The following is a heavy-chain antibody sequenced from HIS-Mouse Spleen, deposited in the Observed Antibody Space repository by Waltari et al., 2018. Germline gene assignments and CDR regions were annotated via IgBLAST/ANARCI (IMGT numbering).Heavy chain of an antibody. CDR2: MNPNSGNT. V-gene: IGHV1-8*01. CDR1: GYTFTRDD. J-gene: IGHJ4*02. CDR3: ARGHDYSNYFDY. Sequence: QVQLVQSGAEVTKPGASVKVSCKASGYTFTRDDINWVRQATGQGREWMGWMNPNSGNTGYAQKFQGRVTMTRNTSISTAYMELSSLRSEDTAVYYCARGHDYSNYFDYWGQGTLVTVSS. D-gene: IGHD4-4*01.